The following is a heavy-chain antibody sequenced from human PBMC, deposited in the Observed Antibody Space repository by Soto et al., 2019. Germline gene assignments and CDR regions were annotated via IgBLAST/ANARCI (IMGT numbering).Heavy chain of an antibody. D-gene: IGHD5-18*01. CDR1: GYTFTSYD. CDR2: MSPNSGDT. CDR3: ARGYNYGYTWFDP. Sequence: ASVKVSCKASGYTFTSYDINWVRQATGQGPGWMGWMSPNSGDTGYAQKFQGRVTMTRNTSISKAYMELSSLRSEDTAVYYCARGYNYGYTWFDPWGQGTLVTVSS. V-gene: IGHV1-8*01. J-gene: IGHJ5*02.